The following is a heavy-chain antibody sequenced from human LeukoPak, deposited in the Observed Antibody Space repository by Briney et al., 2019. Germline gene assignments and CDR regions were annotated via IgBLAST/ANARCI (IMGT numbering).Heavy chain of an antibody. J-gene: IGHJ3*02. D-gene: IGHD3-10*01. Sequence: GGSLRLSCAASGFTFSSYGMHWVRQAPGKGLEWVSSISSSSSYIYYADSVKGRFTISRGNAKSSLYLQMNSLRAEDTAVYYCARDRGRGDAFDIWGQGTMVTVSS. V-gene: IGHV3-21*01. CDR2: ISSSSSYI. CDR3: ARDRGRGDAFDI. CDR1: GFTFSSYG.